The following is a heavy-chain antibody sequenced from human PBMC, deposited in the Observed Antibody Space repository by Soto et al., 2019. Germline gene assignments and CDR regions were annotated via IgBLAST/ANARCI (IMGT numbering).Heavy chain of an antibody. CDR1: GGSISDHY. Sequence: SETLSLTCTVSGGSISDHYWSWIRQPPGKGLEWIGYIYYSGSTNYNPSLKSRVTISVDTSKNQFSLKLSSVTAADTAVYYCAREGYYDSSGYYYWGQGTLVTVSS. V-gene: IGHV4-59*11. J-gene: IGHJ4*02. CDR3: AREGYYDSSGYYY. D-gene: IGHD3-22*01. CDR2: IYYSGST.